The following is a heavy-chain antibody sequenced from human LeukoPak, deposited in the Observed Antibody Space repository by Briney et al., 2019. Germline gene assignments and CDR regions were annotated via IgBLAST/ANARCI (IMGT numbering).Heavy chain of an antibody. V-gene: IGHV4-39*01. J-gene: IGHJ4*02. CDR3: ARQERYCSNGVCLKHFDY. Sequence: SETLSLTCTVSSASFSSSIYYWGWIRQPPGKGLEWIGSIYYSGSTYYNPSLKSRVTISVDTSKNQFSLKLSSVTAADTAVYYCARQERYCSNGVCLKHFDYWGQGTLVTVSS. CDR1: SASFSSSIYY. D-gene: IGHD2-8*01. CDR2: IYYSGST.